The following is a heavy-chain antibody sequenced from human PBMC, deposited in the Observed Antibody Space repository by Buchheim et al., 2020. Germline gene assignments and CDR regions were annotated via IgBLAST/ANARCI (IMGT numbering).Heavy chain of an antibody. CDR2: ISHDGSNK. CDR3: ARGRTQEYCSGGSCYSSAKDYYYGMDV. CDR1: GFTFSSYA. D-gene: IGHD2-15*01. V-gene: IGHV3-30-3*01. J-gene: IGHJ6*02. Sequence: QVQLVESGGGVVQPGRSLRLSCAASGFTFSSYAMHWVRQAPGKGLEWVAVISHDGSNKYYADSVKGRFTISRDNSKTTLYLQMNSLRAEDTAVYYCARGRTQEYCSGGSCYSSAKDYYYGMDVWGQGTT.